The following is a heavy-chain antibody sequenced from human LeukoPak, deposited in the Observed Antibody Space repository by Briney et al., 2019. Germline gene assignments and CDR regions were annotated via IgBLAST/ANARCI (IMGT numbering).Heavy chain of an antibody. CDR3: ARDRYYDSSGYYGTGLYYYGMDV. J-gene: IGHJ6*02. D-gene: IGHD3-22*01. Sequence: GGSLRLSCAASGFTFSSYGMHWVRQAPGKGLEWVAIIWFDGSNKYYADSVKGRFTISRDNSKNTLSLQMNSLRAEDTAVYYCARDRYYDSSGYYGTGLYYYGMDVWGQGTTVTVSS. CDR2: IWFDGSNK. CDR1: GFTFSSYG. V-gene: IGHV3-33*01.